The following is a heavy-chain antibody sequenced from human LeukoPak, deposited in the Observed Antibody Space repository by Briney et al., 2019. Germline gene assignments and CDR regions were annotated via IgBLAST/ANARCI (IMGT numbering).Heavy chain of an antibody. J-gene: IGHJ4*02. CDR3: AREDGYSYGHDY. Sequence: ASVKVSCKASGYTFTGYYMHWVRQAPGQGLEWMGWINPNSGGTNYAQKFQGRVTMTRDTSISTAYMELSRLRSDDTAVYYCAREDGYSYGHDYWGQGTLVTVSS. CDR1: GYTFTGYY. CDR2: INPNSGGT. V-gene: IGHV1-2*02. D-gene: IGHD5-18*01.